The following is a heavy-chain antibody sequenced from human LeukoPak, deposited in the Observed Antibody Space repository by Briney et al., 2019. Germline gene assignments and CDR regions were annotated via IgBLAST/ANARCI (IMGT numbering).Heavy chain of an antibody. V-gene: IGHV3-7*01. Sequence: PGGSLRLSCAASGFTFSGYWMTWVRQAPGKGLEWVANIKEDGGEGYYVDSVKGRFTISRDNAKNSLYLQMNGLRAEDTAVYYCAREVGFFVGHYYGSGSYYTPSTFDYWGQGTLVTVSS. J-gene: IGHJ4*02. D-gene: IGHD3-10*01. CDR3: AREVGFFVGHYYGSGSYYTPSTFDY. CDR1: GFTFSGYW. CDR2: IKEDGGEG.